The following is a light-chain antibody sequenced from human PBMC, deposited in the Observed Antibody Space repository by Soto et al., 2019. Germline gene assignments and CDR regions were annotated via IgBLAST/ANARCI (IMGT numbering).Light chain of an antibody. CDR1: SGSIASNY. CDR3: QSYDTTNVV. J-gene: IGLJ3*02. V-gene: IGLV6-57*04. CDR2: EDD. Sequence: NFMLTQPHSVSDSPGKTVIISCSRSSGSIASNYVQWYQRRPGSAPTTVIYEDDQRPSGVPDRFSGSIDSSSNSASLTISGLTTEDEADYYCQSYDTTNVVFGGGTKLTVL.